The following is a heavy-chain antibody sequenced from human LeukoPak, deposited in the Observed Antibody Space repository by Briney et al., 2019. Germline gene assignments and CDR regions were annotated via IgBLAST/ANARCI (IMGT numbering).Heavy chain of an antibody. D-gene: IGHD2-15*01. CDR2: IYHSGST. CDR1: RGSVTSYY. CDR3: ARVRRYCSGGSCPPYFDY. V-gene: IGHV4-38-2*02. J-gene: IGHJ4*02. Sequence: SETLSLTCTVSRGSVTSYYWGWIRQPPGKGLEWIGSIYHSGSTYYNPSLKSRVTISVDTSKNQFSLKLSSVTAADTAVYYCARVRRYCSGGSCPPYFDYWGQGTLVTVSS.